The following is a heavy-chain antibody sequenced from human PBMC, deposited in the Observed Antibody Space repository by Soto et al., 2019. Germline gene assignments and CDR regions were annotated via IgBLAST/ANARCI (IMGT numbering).Heavy chain of an antibody. Sequence: LRLSCVASGFAFWGDWMSWVRQAPGKGLEWVANIKQDGSEKQYLDSVRGRFTISRDNSKNSVYLQMNSLRAEDTGVYYCARDCSGGSCYPGRDVWGQGTTVTVSS. V-gene: IGHV3-7*01. CDR1: GFAFWGDW. CDR2: IKQDGSEK. J-gene: IGHJ6*02. D-gene: IGHD2-15*01. CDR3: ARDCSGGSCYPGRDV.